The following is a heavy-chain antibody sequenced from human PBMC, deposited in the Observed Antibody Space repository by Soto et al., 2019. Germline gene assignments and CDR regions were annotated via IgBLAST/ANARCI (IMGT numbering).Heavy chain of an antibody. J-gene: IGHJ6*03. CDR3: ARVPTAPYYMDV. CDR2: MNPNSGNT. Sequence: QVQLVQSGAEVKKPGASVKVSCKASGYTFTSYDINWVRQATGQGLEWMGWMNPNSGNTGYAQKFQGRVIMSRNNSIRTAYMELSSLRSEYKEVYYCARVPTAPYYMDVWGKGTTVTVSS. D-gene: IGHD4-17*01. CDR1: GYTFTSYD. V-gene: IGHV1-8*01.